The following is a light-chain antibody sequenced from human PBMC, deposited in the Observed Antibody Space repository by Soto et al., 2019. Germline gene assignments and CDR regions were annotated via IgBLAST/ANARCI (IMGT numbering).Light chain of an antibody. J-gene: IGKJ1*01. Sequence: EIVLTQSPGTLSLSPGERATLPCRASQSVSGSYLAWYHQRPGQAPRLLIYGASSRATGIPDRFSGSGSGTDFTLTISSLEPEDFAVYYCQQYGSSSWTFGQGTKVEIK. CDR1: QSVSGSY. CDR3: QQYGSSSWT. V-gene: IGKV3-20*01. CDR2: GAS.